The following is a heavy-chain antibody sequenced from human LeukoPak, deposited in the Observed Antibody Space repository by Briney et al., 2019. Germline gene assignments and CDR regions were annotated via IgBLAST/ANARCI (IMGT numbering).Heavy chain of an antibody. V-gene: IGHV3-30*04. Sequence: TGGSLRLSCAASGFRFSSYTMHWVRQGPGKGLEWVAVISYDGSKTYYADSVKGRITISRDNSKNTLYLQMNSLRAEDTAVYYCAKDWYYYGSGTFIPSNWGQGTLVTVSS. CDR2: ISYDGSKT. CDR3: AKDWYYYGSGTFIPSN. CDR1: GFRFSSYT. J-gene: IGHJ4*02. D-gene: IGHD3-10*01.